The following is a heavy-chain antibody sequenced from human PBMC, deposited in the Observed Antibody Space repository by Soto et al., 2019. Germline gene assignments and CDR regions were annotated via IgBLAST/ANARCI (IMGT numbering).Heavy chain of an antibody. D-gene: IGHD2-8*01. V-gene: IGHV3-33*01. J-gene: IGHJ6*02. Sequence: GGSLRLSCAASGFNFSKFGIHWVRQAPGKGLEWVAVIWYDGTIKYYADSVKGRFTISRDNSKNTVYLQTNSLRAEDTAVYYCARMDFAIMSAAEIYYREMDVWGRGTTVTVSS. CDR2: IWYDGTIK. CDR3: ARMDFAIMSAAEIYYREMDV. CDR1: GFNFSKFG.